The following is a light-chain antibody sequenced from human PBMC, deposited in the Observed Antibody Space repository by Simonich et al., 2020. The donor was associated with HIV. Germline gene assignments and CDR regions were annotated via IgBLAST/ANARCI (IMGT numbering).Light chain of an antibody. CDR3: SSYTSSSTLV. J-gene: IGLJ3*02. CDR1: SSDVGGYNY. Sequence: QSALTQPASVSGSPGQSITISCTGTSSDVGGYNYVSWYQQHPGKAPKLMIYDVSMRPSGCSNRFSGSKSGNTASLTISGLQAEDEADYYCSSYTSSSTLVFGGGTKLTVL. CDR2: DVS. V-gene: IGLV2-14*01.